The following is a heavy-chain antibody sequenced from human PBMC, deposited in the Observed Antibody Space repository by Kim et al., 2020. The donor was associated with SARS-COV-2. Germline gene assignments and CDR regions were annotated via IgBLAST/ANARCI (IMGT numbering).Heavy chain of an antibody. V-gene: IGHV4-39*01. CDR1: GDSFSSTDSS. CDR3: ARWEYRSSWALGY. Sequence: SETLSLTCTVSGDSFSSTDSSWAWIRQPPGKGLEWIGNVYNSGSAASNPSLRSRLTLSVDTSKRQFSLTLTSVTTTDTAVYYCARWEYRSSWALGYWGQGALVTVSP. J-gene: IGHJ4*02. CDR2: VYNSGSA. D-gene: IGHD6-6*01.